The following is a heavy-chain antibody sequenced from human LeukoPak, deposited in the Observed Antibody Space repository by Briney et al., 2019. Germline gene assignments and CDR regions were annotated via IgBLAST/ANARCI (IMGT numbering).Heavy chain of an antibody. V-gene: IGHV1-18*01. CDR3: ARETYSSSWYSLEDYYYYYMDV. J-gene: IGHJ6*03. D-gene: IGHD6-13*01. CDR1: GYTFTSYG. CDR2: ISAYNGNT. Sequence: GASVKVSCKASGYTFTSYGISWVRQAPGQGLEWMGWISAYNGNTNYAQKLQGRVTMTTDTSTSTAYMELRSLRSDDTAVYYCARETYSSSWYSLEDYYYYYMDVWGKGTTVTISS.